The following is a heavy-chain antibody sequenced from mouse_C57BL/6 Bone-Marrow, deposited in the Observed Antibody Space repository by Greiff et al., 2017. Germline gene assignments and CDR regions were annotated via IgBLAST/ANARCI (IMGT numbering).Heavy chain of an antibody. V-gene: IGHV5-2*01. CDR2: INSDGGST. CDR3: ARDYYGSTFYWFDY. CDR1: EYEFPSHD. D-gene: IGHD1-1*01. Sequence: EVQLVESGGGLVQPGESLKLSCESNEYEFPSHDMSWVRKTPGKRLELVAAINSDGGSTYYPDTMERRFIISRDNTKKTLYLQLSSLRSEDTALYYCARDYYGSTFYWFDYWGQGTTLTVSS. J-gene: IGHJ2*01.